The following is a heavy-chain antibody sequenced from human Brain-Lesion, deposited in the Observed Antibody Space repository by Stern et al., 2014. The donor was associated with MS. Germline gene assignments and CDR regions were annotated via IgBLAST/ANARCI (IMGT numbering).Heavy chain of an antibody. Sequence: VQLVESGAEAKKPGASVKVSCKPSGYIFTGYYIHWVRQAPGQGLESLPRINPKTGGPKDGPKFQGRVTMSRDTSISTAYVELSSLTSDDTAVYYCARDQRGITIFGVVTDYYYLGMDVWGQGTTVTVSS. D-gene: IGHD3-3*01. CDR1: GYIFTGYY. CDR3: ARDQRGITIFGVVTDYYYLGMDV. V-gene: IGHV1-2*02. J-gene: IGHJ6*02. CDR2: INPKTGGP.